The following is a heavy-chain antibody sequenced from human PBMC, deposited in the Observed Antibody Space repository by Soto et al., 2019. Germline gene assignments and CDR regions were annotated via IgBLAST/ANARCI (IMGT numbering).Heavy chain of an antibody. CDR3: AREYSSSIYYYGMDV. J-gene: IGHJ6*02. CDR2: IWYDGSNK. Sequence: QVQLVESGGGVVQPGRSLRLSCAASGFTFSSYGMHWVRQAPGKGLAWVAVIWYDGSNKYYADSVKGRFTISRDNSKNAVYLQMNSLRAEDTAVYYCAREYSSSIYYYGMDVWGQGTTVTVSS. D-gene: IGHD6-19*01. CDR1: GFTFSSYG. V-gene: IGHV3-33*01.